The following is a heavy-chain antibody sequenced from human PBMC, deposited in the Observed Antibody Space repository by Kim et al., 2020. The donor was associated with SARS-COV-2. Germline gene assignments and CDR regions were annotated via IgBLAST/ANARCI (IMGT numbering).Heavy chain of an antibody. CDR3: AKDPAGLSWFDP. J-gene: IGHJ5*02. D-gene: IGHD1-1*01. V-gene: IGHV3-74*01. Sequence: SYADSVKGRFTISRDNAKNTLYLQMNSLRAEDTAVYYCAKDPAGLSWFDPWGQGTLVTVSS.